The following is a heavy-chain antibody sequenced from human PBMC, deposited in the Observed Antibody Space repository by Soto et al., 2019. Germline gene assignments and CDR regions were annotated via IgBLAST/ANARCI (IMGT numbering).Heavy chain of an antibody. V-gene: IGHV4-59*01. CDR3: ARARWLHSNWFDL. J-gene: IGHJ5*02. CDR1: GGSFSGYY. CDR2: IYYSGST. Sequence: PSETLSLTCAVYGGSFSGYYWSWIQQPPGKGLEWIGYIYYSGSTNYNPSLKSRVTISVDTSKNQFSLKLSSVTAADTAVYYCARARWLHSNWFDLWGQGTLVTVSS. D-gene: IGHD5-12*01.